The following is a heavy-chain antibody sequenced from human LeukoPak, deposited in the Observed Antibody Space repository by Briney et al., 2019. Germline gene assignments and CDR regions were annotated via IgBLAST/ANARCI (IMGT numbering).Heavy chain of an antibody. V-gene: IGHV1-69*06. CDR1: GGTFSSYA. CDR2: IIPIFGTA. CDR3: ARVTYYYYYMDV. J-gene: IGHJ6*03. Sequence: GASVKVSCKASGGTFSSYAISWVRQAPGQGLEWMGGIIPIFGTANYAQKFQGRVTITADKSTSTAYMELSSLRSDDTAVYYCARVTYYYYYMDVWGKGTTVTVSS.